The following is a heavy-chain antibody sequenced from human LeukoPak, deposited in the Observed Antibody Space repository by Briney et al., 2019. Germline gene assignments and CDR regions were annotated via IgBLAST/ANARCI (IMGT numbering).Heavy chain of an antibody. V-gene: IGHV3-23*01. Sequence: GGSLRLSCAASGFTFSSYAMSWVRQAPGKGLEWVSAVSGSGGSTYYADSVKGRFTISRDNSKNTLYLQMNSLRAEDTAVYYCAKDVKIRFTNWFDPWGQGTLVTVSS. CDR2: VSGSGGST. J-gene: IGHJ5*02. D-gene: IGHD3-3*01. CDR1: GFTFSSYA. CDR3: AKDVKIRFTNWFDP.